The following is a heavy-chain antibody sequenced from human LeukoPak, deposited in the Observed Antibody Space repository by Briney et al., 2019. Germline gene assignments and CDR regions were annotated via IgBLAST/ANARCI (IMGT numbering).Heavy chain of an antibody. CDR3: AKEGLSYYYDSSGYYYPDFYFDY. CDR2: ISGSGGST. Sequence: PGGSLRLSCAASGFTFSSYAMSWVRQAPGKGLEWVSAISGSGGSTYYADSVKGRFTISRDNSKNMLYLQMNSLRAEDTAVYYCAKEGLSYYYDSSGYYYPDFYFDYWGQGTLVTVSS. CDR1: GFTFSSYA. D-gene: IGHD3-22*01. V-gene: IGHV3-23*01. J-gene: IGHJ4*02.